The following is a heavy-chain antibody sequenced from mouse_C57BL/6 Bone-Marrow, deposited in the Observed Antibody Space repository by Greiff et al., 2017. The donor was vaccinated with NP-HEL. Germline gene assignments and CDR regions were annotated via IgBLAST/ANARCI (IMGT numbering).Heavy chain of an antibody. J-gene: IGHJ3*01. CDR2: IYPRSGNT. CDR1: GYTFTSYG. CDR3: AHSQEAFAY. Sequence: QVQLQQSGAELARPGASVKLSCKASGYTFTSYGISWVKQRTGQGLEWIGEIYPRSGNTYYNEKFKGKATLTADKSSSTAYMELRSLTSEDSAVYFCAHSQEAFAYWGQGTLVTVSA. V-gene: IGHV1-81*01.